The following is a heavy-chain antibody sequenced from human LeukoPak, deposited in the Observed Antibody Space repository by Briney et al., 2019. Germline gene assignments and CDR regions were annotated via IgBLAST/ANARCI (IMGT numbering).Heavy chain of an antibody. CDR2: FDPEGGET. CDR1: GYTFTGYY. D-gene: IGHD1-14*01. J-gene: IGHJ4*02. V-gene: IGHV1-24*01. CDR3: ATGLRTKTTPEIDY. Sequence: ASVKVSCKASGYTFTGYYMHWVRQAPGKGLEWMGGFDPEGGETIYAQKFQGRVTMTEDTSTDTAYMELSSLRSEDTAVYYCATGLRTKTTPEIDYWGQGTLVTVSS.